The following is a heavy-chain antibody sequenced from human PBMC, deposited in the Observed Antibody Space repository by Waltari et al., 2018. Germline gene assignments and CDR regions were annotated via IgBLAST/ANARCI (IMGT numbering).Heavy chain of an antibody. CDR3: ARDLTYYDSSGYYPQGFDY. J-gene: IGHJ4*02. V-gene: IGHV4-4*07. D-gene: IGHD3-22*01. Sequence: QVQLQESGPGLVKPSETLSLTCTVSGGSIRSYYWSWNRQPAGNGLEWIGRIYTSGSTNYNPSLKSRVTMSVDTSKNQFSLKLSSVTAADTAVYYCARDLTYYDSSGYYPQGFDYWGQGTLVTVSS. CDR1: GGSIRSYY. CDR2: IYTSGST.